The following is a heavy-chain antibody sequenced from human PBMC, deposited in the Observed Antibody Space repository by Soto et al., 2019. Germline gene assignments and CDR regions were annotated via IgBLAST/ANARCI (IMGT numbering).Heavy chain of an antibody. CDR3: TTDSYYDILTGYSSYGMDV. Sequence: GGSLRLSCAASGFTFSNAWMSWVRQAPGKGLEWVGRIKSKTDGGTTDYAAPVKGRFTISRDDSKNTLYLQMNSLKTEDTAVYYCTTDSYYDILTGYSSYGMDVWGQGXTVTVSS. J-gene: IGHJ6*02. CDR1: GFTFSNAW. D-gene: IGHD3-9*01. CDR2: IKSKTDGGTT. V-gene: IGHV3-15*01.